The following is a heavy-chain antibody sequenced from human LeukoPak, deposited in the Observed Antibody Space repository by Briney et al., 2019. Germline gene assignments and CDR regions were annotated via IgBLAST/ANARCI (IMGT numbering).Heavy chain of an antibody. CDR2: ISYDGSNK. CDR3: ARGDYYYYMDV. Sequence: GGSLRLSCAASGFTFSSYAMHWVRQAPGKGLEWVAVISYDGSNKYYADSAKGRFTISRDNSKNTLYLQMNSLRAEDTAVYYCARGDYYYYMDVWGKGTTVTVSS. J-gene: IGHJ6*03. V-gene: IGHV3-30-3*01. CDR1: GFTFSSYA.